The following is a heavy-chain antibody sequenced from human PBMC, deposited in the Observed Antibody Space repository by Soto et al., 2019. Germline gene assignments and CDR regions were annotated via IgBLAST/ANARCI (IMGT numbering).Heavy chain of an antibody. CDR3: ARDPSYDAGAY. Sequence: SVKVSCKASGGTFSSYTISWVRQAPGQGLEWMGRIIPILGIANYAQKFQGRVTITADKSTGTAYMELSSLRSEDTAVYYCARDPSYDAGAYWGQGTLVTVSS. CDR2: IIPILGIA. CDR1: GGTFSSYT. D-gene: IGHD5-12*01. J-gene: IGHJ4*02. V-gene: IGHV1-69*04.